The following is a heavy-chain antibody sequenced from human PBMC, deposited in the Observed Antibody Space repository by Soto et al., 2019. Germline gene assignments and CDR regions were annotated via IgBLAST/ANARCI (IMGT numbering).Heavy chain of an antibody. CDR1: GGSISSYY. CDR2: IYTSGST. V-gene: IGHV4-4*07. Sequence: PLAPQSLPCTASGGSISSYYWSWIRQKTRKGLEWIGRIYTSGSTNYNPSLKSRVTMSVDTSKNQFSLKLSSVTAADTAVYFCARDPGEAAGMVWFDPWGQGPLVSVSS. CDR3: ARDPGEAAGMVWFDP. D-gene: IGHD6-13*01. J-gene: IGHJ5*02.